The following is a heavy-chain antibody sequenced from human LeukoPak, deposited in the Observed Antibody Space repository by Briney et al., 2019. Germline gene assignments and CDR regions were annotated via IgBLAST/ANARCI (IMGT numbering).Heavy chain of an antibody. J-gene: IGHJ4*02. CDR1: GGSISSYY. Sequence: SETLSLTCTVSGGSISSYYWSWIRQPPGKGLEWIGYIYYSGSTNYNPSLKSRVTISVDTSKNQFSLKLSSVTAADTAVYCCAREEAAGTIDYWGQGTLVTVSS. CDR3: AREEAAGTIDY. V-gene: IGHV4-59*01. D-gene: IGHD6-13*01. CDR2: IYYSGST.